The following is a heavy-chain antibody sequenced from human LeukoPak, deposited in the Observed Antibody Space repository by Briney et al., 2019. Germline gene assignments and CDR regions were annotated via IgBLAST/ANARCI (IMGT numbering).Heavy chain of an antibody. CDR3: TRGRGPLIFGP. CDR1: GGSISSGGYY. J-gene: IGHJ5*02. D-gene: IGHD2/OR15-2a*01. CDR2: IYHSGST. V-gene: IGHV4-30-2*01. Sequence: SETLSLTCTVSGGSISSGGYYWSWIRQPPGKGLEWIGYIYHSGSTYYNPSLKSRVTISVDLSKSQFSLKLTSMTAADTAVYYCTRGRGPLIFGPWGQGTLVTVSS.